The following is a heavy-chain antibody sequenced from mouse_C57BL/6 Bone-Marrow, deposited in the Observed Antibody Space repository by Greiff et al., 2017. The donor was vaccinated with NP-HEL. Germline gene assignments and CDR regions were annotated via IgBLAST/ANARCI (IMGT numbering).Heavy chain of an antibody. Sequence: VQLKESGAELVRPGASVKLSCTASGFNIKDDYMHWVKQRPEQGLEWIGWIDPENGDTEYASKFQGKATITADTSSNTAYLQLSRLTSEDTAVYYCTASYDYDGYYFDYWGQGTTLTVSS. CDR1: GFNIKDDY. CDR3: TASYDYDGYYFDY. J-gene: IGHJ2*01. CDR2: IDPENGDT. V-gene: IGHV14-4*01. D-gene: IGHD2-4*01.